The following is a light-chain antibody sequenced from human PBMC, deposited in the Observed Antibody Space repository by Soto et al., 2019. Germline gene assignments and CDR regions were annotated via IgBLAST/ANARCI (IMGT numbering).Light chain of an antibody. J-gene: IGKJ4*01. V-gene: IGKV1-12*01. CDR2: IAS. Sequence: DIQMTQSPSSVSASVGDRVTITCRASQDINSWLTWYQQKPGKAPKVLIYIASRLQPGVPSRFSGCGSGTDFSLTISNLQPEDFATYFCQQSKSFPLTFGGGTKVEIK. CDR3: QQSKSFPLT. CDR1: QDINSW.